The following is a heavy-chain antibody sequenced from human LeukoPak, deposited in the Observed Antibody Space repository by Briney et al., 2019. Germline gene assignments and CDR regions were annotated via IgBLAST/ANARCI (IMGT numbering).Heavy chain of an antibody. V-gene: IGHV1-69*13. CDR2: IIPIFGTA. Sequence: ASVKVSCKASGGTFSSYAISWVRQAPGQGLEWMGGIIPIFGTANYAQKFQGRVTITADESTSTAYMELSSLRSEDTAVYYCARGYSSSWYRDAFDIWGQGTMVTVSS. D-gene: IGHD6-13*01. CDR1: GGTFSSYA. CDR3: ARGYSSSWYRDAFDI. J-gene: IGHJ3*02.